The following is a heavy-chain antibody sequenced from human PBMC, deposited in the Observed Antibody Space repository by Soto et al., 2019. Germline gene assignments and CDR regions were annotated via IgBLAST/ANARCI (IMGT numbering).Heavy chain of an antibody. V-gene: IGHV4-39*07. CDR1: GGSISSGGYY. CDR3: ARDLSYSSGH. CDR2: IYHSGST. Sequence: PSETLSLTCTVSGGSISSGGYYWSWVRQPPGKGLEWIGEIYHSGSTNYNPSLKSRVTISVDKSKNQFSLKLSSVTAADTAVYYCARDLSYSSGHWGQGTLVTVSS. D-gene: IGHD3-10*01. J-gene: IGHJ4*02.